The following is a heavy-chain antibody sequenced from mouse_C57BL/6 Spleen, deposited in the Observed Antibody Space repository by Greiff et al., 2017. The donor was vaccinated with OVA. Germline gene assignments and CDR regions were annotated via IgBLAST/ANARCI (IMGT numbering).Heavy chain of an antibody. CDR3: ARPITTVESAFAY. Sequence: VQGVESGPELVKPGASVKISCKASGYAFSSSWMNWVKQRPGKGLEWIGRIYPGDGDTNYNGKFKGKATLTADKSSSTAYMQLSSLTSEDSAVYFCARPITTVESAFAYRGQGTLVTVSA. CDR2: IYPGDGDT. V-gene: IGHV1-82*01. D-gene: IGHD1-1*01. J-gene: IGHJ3*01. CDR1: GYAFSSSW.